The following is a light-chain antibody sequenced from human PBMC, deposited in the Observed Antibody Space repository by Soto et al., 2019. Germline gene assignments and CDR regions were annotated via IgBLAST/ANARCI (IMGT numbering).Light chain of an antibody. CDR1: QTVAKNY. CDR2: DAS. V-gene: IGKV3-20*01. Sequence: EIVLTQSPGTLSLSPGERATLSCRASQTVAKNYLAWYQQQPGQAPRLLIYDASTRATGIPDRFTGSGSATAFTLTITRLEPEDFAVYYCQQYASAPLTFGGGTKVEIK. J-gene: IGKJ4*01. CDR3: QQYASAPLT.